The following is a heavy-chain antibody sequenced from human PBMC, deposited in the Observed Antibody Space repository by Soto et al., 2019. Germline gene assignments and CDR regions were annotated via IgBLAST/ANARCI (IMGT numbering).Heavy chain of an antibody. Sequence: QVQLVQSGAEVKKPGASVKVSCKASGYTFTSYYMHWVRQAPGQGLEWMGIINPSGGSTSYAQKFQGRVTMTRDTSTSTVYMELSSLRSEDTAVYYCARGHDSNPLGGRALVYWGQGTLVTVSS. CDR3: ARGHDSNPLGGRALVY. CDR2: INPSGGST. J-gene: IGHJ4*02. V-gene: IGHV1-46*03. D-gene: IGHD3-22*01. CDR1: GYTFTSYY.